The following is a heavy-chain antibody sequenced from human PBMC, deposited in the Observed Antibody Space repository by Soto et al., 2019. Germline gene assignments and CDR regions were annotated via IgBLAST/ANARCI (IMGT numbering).Heavy chain of an antibody. CDR3: ARDYDILTGSPYYYYYGMDV. D-gene: IGHD3-9*01. J-gene: IGHJ6*02. CDR2: INPSGGST. CDR1: GYTFTSYY. V-gene: IGHV1-46*01. Sequence: ASVKVSCKASGYTFTSYYMHWVRQAPGQGLEWMGIINPSGGSTSYAQKFQGRVTMTRDTSTSTVYMELSSLRSEDTAVYYCARDYDILTGSPYYYYYGMDVWGQGTTVTVSS.